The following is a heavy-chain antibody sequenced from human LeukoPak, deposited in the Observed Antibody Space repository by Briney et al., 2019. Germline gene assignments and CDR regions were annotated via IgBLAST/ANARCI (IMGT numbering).Heavy chain of an antibody. CDR2: ISSSSSTI. Sequence: GGSLRLSCAASGFTFSSYSMNWVRQAPGKGLEWVSYISSSSSTIYYADSVKGRFTISRDNAKNSLYLQMNSLRAEDTAVYYCASTGTYYYDSSGYCGAFDIWGQGTMVTVSS. CDR1: GFTFSSYS. CDR3: ASTGTYYYDSSGYCGAFDI. D-gene: IGHD3-22*01. J-gene: IGHJ3*02. V-gene: IGHV3-48*04.